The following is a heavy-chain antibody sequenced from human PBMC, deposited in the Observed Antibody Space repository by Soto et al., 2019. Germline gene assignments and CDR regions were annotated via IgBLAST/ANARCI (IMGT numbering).Heavy chain of an antibody. CDR1: GGSISSYY. V-gene: IGHV4-59*01. CDR3: AREAPIMTTDFSDAFDI. D-gene: IGHD4-17*01. CDR2: IYYSGST. Sequence: SETLSLTCTVSGGSISSYYWSWIRQPPGKGLEWIGYIYYSGSTNYNPSLKSRVTISVDTSKNQFSLKLSSVTAADTAVYYCAREAPIMTTDFSDAFDIWGQGTMVTVSS. J-gene: IGHJ3*02.